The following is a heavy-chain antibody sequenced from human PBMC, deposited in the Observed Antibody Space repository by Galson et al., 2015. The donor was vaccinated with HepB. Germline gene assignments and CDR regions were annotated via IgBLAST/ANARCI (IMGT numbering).Heavy chain of an antibody. Sequence: SLRLSCAASGFTFGDYAMSWFRQAPGKGLEWVGFIRSKAYGGTTEYAASVKGRFTISRNDSKSIAYLQMNSLKTEDTAVYYCSRYSSSHGHFDYWGQGTLVTVSS. J-gene: IGHJ4*02. CDR3: SRYSSSHGHFDY. V-gene: IGHV3-49*03. D-gene: IGHD6-13*01. CDR1: GFTFGDYA. CDR2: IRSKAYGGTT.